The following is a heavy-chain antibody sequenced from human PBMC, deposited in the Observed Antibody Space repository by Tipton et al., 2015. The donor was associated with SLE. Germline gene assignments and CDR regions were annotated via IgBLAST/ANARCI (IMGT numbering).Heavy chain of an antibody. V-gene: IGHV3-66*02. CDR1: GFSVSGDF. CDR3: AREIDRSFDY. J-gene: IGHJ4*02. Sequence: GSLRLSCAVSGFSVSGDFMSWVRQTPGKGLEWVSVLYFGGHTYYADSVKGRFTISIDNSNNTLYLHMNSLRPEDTAVYYCAREIDRSFDYWGQGTLVTVSS. CDR2: LYFGGHT. D-gene: IGHD3-22*01.